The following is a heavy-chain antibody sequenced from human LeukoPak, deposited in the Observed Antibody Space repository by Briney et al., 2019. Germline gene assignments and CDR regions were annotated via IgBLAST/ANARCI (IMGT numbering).Heavy chain of an antibody. V-gene: IGHV3-23*01. J-gene: IGHJ4*02. CDR2: ISGSGGGT. CDR3: AKGSGYSVYDLASHFDY. D-gene: IGHD5/OR15-5a*01. CDR1: GFTFSSYA. Sequence: PGGSLRLSCAASGFTFSSYAMTWIRQAPGKGLEWVSAISGSGGGTYYADSVRGRFTISRDNSKNTLYLQMNGLRADDTAIYYCAKGSGYSVYDLASHFDYWGQGNLATVSS.